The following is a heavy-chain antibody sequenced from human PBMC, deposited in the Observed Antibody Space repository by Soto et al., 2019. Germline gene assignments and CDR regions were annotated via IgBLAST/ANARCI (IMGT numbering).Heavy chain of an antibody. CDR3: ARGYRYCSGGSCDYYYYYMDV. CDR2: IYYSGST. V-gene: IGHV4-59*01. D-gene: IGHD2-15*01. CDR1: GGSISSYY. J-gene: IGHJ6*03. Sequence: SETLSLTCTVSGGSISSYYWSWIRQPPGKGLEWIGYIYYSGSTNYNPSLKSRVTISVDTSKNQFSLKLSSVTAADTAVYYCARGYRYCSGGSCDYYYYYMDVWGKGTTVTVSS.